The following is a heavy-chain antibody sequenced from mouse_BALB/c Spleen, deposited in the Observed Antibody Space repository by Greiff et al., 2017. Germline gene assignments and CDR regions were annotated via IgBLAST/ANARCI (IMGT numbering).Heavy chain of an antibody. Sequence: VQLQQSGAELAKPGASVKMSCKASGYTFTSYWMHWVKQRPGQGLEWIGYINPSTGYTEYNQKFKDKATLTADKSSSTAYMQLSSLTSEDSAVYYCARPVRRDYYAMDYWGQGTSVTVSS. J-gene: IGHJ4*01. V-gene: IGHV1-7*01. CDR1: GYTFTSYW. D-gene: IGHD2-14*01. CDR2: INPSTGYT. CDR3: ARPVRRDYYAMDY.